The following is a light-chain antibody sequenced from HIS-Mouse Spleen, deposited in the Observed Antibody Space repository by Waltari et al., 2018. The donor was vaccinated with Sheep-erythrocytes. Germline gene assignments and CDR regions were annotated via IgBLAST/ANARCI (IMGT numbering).Light chain of an antibody. CDR3: CSYAGSSTPRV. CDR1: SSDVGSYNL. V-gene: IGLV2-23*01. Sequence: QSALTQPASVSGSPGQSITISCTGTSSDVGSYNLVSWYQQHPGKAPKLMSYEGSKRPSGVSNRFSGSKSGNTASLTISGLQAEDEADYYCCSYAGSSTPRVFGGGTKLTVL. J-gene: IGLJ3*02. CDR2: EGS.